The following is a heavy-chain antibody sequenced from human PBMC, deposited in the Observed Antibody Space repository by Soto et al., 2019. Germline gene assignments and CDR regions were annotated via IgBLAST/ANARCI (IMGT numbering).Heavy chain of an antibody. CDR3: AHSCGGSCYSEVNNYYYYYGMDV. V-gene: IGHV2-5*01. CDR1: GFSLSTSGVG. Sequence: QITLKESGPTLVKPTQTLTLTCTFSGFSLSTSGVGVGWIRQPPGKALEWLALIYWNDNKRYSPSLKSRLTTTKDTSKNQVVFTMNNMDPVDTATYYCAHSCGGSCYSEVNNYYYYYGMDVWGQGTTVTVSS. J-gene: IGHJ6*02. D-gene: IGHD2-15*01. CDR2: IYWNDNK.